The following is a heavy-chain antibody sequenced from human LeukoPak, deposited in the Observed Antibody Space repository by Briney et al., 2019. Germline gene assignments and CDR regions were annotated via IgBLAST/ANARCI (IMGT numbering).Heavy chain of an antibody. J-gene: IGHJ4*02. D-gene: IGHD2-2*01. CDR1: GFAFDDYA. V-gene: IGHV3-43*02. CDR2: ISGDGGST. CDR3: AKGEVPAAPIDY. Sequence: PGGSLRLSCAASGFAFDDYAMHWVRQAPGKGLEWVSLISGDGGSTYYADSVKGRFTISRDNSKNSLYLQMSSLRTEDTALYYCAKGEVPAAPIDYWGQGTLVTVSS.